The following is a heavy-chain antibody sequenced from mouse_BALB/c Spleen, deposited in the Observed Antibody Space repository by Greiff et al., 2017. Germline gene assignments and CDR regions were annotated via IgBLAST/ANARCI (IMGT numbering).Heavy chain of an antibody. CDR3: AREVYGYAMDD. CDR2: ISSGSSTI. J-gene: IGHJ4*01. V-gene: IGHV5-17*02. D-gene: IGHD1-1*01. Sequence: EVQLVESGGGLVQPGGSRKLSCAASGFTFSSFGMHWVRQAPEKGLEWVAYISSGSSTIYYADTVKGRFTISRDNPKNTLFLQMTSLRSEDTAMYYCAREVYGYAMDDWGQGTSVTVSS. CDR1: GFTFSSFG.